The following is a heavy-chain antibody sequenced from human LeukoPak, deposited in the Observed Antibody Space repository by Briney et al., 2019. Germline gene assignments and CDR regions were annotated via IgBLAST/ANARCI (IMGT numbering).Heavy chain of an antibody. V-gene: IGHV4-59*01. CDR2: IYYSGNT. J-gene: IGHJ3*02. CDR1: GGSISSYY. CDR3: ARDSYSYYAFDI. Sequence: SETLSLTCTVSGGSISSYYWSWIRQPPGKGLEWIGYIYYSGNTNYNPSLKSRVTISVDTSKNQFSLKLSSVTAADTAVYYCARDSYSYYAFDIWGQGTMVTVSS. D-gene: IGHD4-11*01.